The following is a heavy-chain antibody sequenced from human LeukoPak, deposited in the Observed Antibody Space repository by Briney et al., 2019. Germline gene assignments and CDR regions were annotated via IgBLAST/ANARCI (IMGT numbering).Heavy chain of an antibody. D-gene: IGHD5-18*01. V-gene: IGHV3-21*01. Sequence: GGSLRLSCAASGFTFSSYSMNWVRQAPGKGLEWVSSISSSSSYIYYADSVKGRFTISRDNAKNSLYLQMSSLRAEDTAVYYCASGTAGYSYGYQDYWGQGTLVTVSS. J-gene: IGHJ4*02. CDR2: ISSSSSYI. CDR1: GFTFSSYS. CDR3: ASGTAGYSYGYQDY.